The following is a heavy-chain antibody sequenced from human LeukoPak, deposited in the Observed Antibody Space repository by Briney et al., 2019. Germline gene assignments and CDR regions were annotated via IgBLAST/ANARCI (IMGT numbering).Heavy chain of an antibody. V-gene: IGHV4-61*02. J-gene: IGHJ3*02. CDR2: IYTSGTT. D-gene: IGHD1-26*01. CDR1: GDSISSGTYY. Sequence: KASETLSLTCTVSGDSISSGTYYWSWIRQPAGKGLEWIGRIYTSGTTNYNPSLKSRVTISVDTSKNQFSLRLNSVTAADTAVYYCARYTGTSYPGRAFDMWGQGTMVTVSS. CDR3: ARYTGTSYPGRAFDM.